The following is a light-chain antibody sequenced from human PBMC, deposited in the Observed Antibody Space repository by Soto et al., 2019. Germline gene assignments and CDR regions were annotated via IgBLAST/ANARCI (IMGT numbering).Light chain of an antibody. CDR2: EVS. Sequence: QSALTQSPSVSGSPGQSVTISCTGTSSDVGSYNRVSWYQQPPGTAPKLMIYEVSNRPSGVPDRFSGSKSGNTASLTISGLQAEDEADYYCSSYTSSSTYVFGTGNKVTVL. CDR1: SSDVGSYNR. CDR3: SSYTSSSTYV. J-gene: IGLJ1*01. V-gene: IGLV2-18*02.